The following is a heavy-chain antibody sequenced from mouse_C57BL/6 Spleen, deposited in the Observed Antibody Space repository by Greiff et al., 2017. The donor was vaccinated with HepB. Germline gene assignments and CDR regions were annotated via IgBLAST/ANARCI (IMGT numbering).Heavy chain of an antibody. J-gene: IGHJ4*01. CDR3: ARVEDYGYAMDY. V-gene: IGHV5-16*01. CDR1: GFTFSDYY. CDR2: INYDGSST. D-gene: IGHD2-4*01. Sequence: EVKLVESEGGLVQPGSSMKLSCTASGFTFSDYYMAWVRQVPEKGLEWVANINYDGSSTYYLDSLKSRFIISRDNAKNILYLQLSSLKSEDTATYYCARVEDYGYAMDYWGQGTSVTVSS.